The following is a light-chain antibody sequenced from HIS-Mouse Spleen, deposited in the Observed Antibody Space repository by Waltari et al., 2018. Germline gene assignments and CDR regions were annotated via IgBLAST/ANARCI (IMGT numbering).Light chain of an antibody. Sequence: SYELPQPPSVSVSPGQTARITCSGDALPKKHAYWYQQKSGPAPVLVISEDSKRPSGIPGRFAGSSSGTMATLTIRGAQVGDEADYYCYSTDSSGNHRVFGGGTKLTVL. CDR1: ALPKKH. J-gene: IGLJ2*01. CDR2: EDS. CDR3: YSTDSSGNHRV. V-gene: IGLV3-10*01.